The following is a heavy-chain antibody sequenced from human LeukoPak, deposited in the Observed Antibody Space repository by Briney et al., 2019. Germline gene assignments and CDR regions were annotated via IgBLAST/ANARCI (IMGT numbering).Heavy chain of an antibody. Sequence: GRSLRLSCAASGFTFSSYGMHWVRQAPGKGLVWVSLISADGSTTTYADSVKGRFTISRDNARNTLSLQMNSLTIEDTAVYYCVVVVEPPDSDGFDVWGQGTMITVSS. CDR1: GFTFSSYG. J-gene: IGHJ3*01. D-gene: IGHD1-14*01. CDR2: ISADGSTT. V-gene: IGHV3-74*01. CDR3: VVVVEPPDSDGFDV.